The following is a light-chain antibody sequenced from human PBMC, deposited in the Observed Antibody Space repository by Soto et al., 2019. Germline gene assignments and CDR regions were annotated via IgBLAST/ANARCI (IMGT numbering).Light chain of an antibody. Sequence: QPVLTQPPSASGTPGQRLTISCSGSSSNIGSNTVNWYQQLPGTAPELLIYSNNQRPSGVPDRFSGSKSGTSASLAISGLQSEDEADYYCAAWDDSLNGYYVFGTGTKLTVL. CDR3: AAWDDSLNGYYV. CDR1: SSNIGSNT. CDR2: SNN. V-gene: IGLV1-44*01. J-gene: IGLJ1*01.